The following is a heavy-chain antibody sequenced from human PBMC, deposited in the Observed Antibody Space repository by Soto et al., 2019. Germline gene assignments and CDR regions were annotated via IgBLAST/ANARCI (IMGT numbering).Heavy chain of an antibody. Sequence: PGGSLSLSCAASGFTVSSNYMSWVRQAPGKGLEWVSVIYSGGSTYYADSVKGRFTISRDNSKNTLYLQMNSLRAEDTAVYYCAREYYDSSGYYRSYWGQGTLVTVSS. CDR2: IYSGGST. D-gene: IGHD3-22*01. CDR1: GFTVSSNY. V-gene: IGHV3-53*01. J-gene: IGHJ4*02. CDR3: AREYYDSSGYYRSY.